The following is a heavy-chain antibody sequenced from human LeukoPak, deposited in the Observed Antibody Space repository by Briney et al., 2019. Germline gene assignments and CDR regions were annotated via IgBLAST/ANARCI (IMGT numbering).Heavy chain of an antibody. V-gene: IGHV4-34*01. D-gene: IGHD3-9*01. CDR3: ASAGGHFDWSHY. J-gene: IGHJ4*02. CDR1: GGSFSGYY. CDR2: INHSGST. Sequence: PSETLSLTCAVYGGSFSGYYWSWIRQPPGKGLEWIGEINHSGSTNYNPSLKSRVTISVDTSKNQFSLKLSSVTAADTAVYYCASAGGHFDWSHYWGQGTLVTVSS.